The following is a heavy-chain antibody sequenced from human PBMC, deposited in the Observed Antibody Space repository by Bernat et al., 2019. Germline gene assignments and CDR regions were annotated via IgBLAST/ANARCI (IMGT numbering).Heavy chain of an antibody. CDR3: ARAFGDYGVWYFDY. CDR1: GYTFTSYA. CDR2: INAGNGNT. D-gene: IGHD4-17*01. V-gene: IGHV1-3*01. J-gene: IGHJ4*02. Sequence: QVQLVQSGAEVKKPGAPVKVSCKASGYTFTSYAMHWVRQAPGQRLEWMGWINAGNGNTKYSQKFQGRVTITRDTSASTAYMELSSLRSEDTAVYYCARAFGDYGVWYFDYWGQGTLVTVSS.